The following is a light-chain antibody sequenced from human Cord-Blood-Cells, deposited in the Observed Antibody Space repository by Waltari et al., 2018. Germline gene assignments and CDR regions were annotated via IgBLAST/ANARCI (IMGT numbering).Light chain of an antibody. CDR1: SSDVGGYNY. CDR3: SSYTSSSTWV. CDR2: DVS. J-gene: IGLJ3*02. Sequence: QSALTQPASVSGSPGQSITISCTGTSSDVGGYNYVSWYQQHPGKAPKIMIYDVSKRPSGVSNRFSGSKSGTTASLTISGLQAEDEADYYCSSYTSSSTWVFGGGTKLTVL. V-gene: IGLV2-14*01.